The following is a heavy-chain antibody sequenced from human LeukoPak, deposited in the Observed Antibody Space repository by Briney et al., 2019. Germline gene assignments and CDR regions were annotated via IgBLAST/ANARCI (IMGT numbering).Heavy chain of an antibody. CDR3: AKDQVDTAMALFYFDY. J-gene: IGHJ4*02. V-gene: IGHV3-30*02. Sequence: GGSLRLSCAASGFTFSSYGMHWVRQAPGKGLEWVAFIRYDGSNKYYADSVKGRFTISSDNSKNTLYLQMNSLRAEDTAVYYCAKDQVDTAMALFYFDYWGQGTLVTVSS. CDR1: GFTFSSYG. D-gene: IGHD5-18*01. CDR2: IRYDGSNK.